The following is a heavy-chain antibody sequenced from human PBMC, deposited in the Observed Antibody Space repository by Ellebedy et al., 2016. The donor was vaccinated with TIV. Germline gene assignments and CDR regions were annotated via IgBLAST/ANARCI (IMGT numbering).Heavy chain of an antibody. J-gene: IGHJ4*02. CDR2: IYHSGST. Sequence: MPSETLSLTCTVSGYSISSGYYWGWIRQPPGKGLEWIGSIYHSGSTYYNPSLKSRVTISVDTSKNQFSLKLSSVTAADTAVYYCARLRSMGPGSYDFWGDDYWGQGTLVTVSS. CDR3: ARLRSMGPGSYDFWGDDY. V-gene: IGHV4-38-2*02. D-gene: IGHD3-3*01. CDR1: GYSISSGYY.